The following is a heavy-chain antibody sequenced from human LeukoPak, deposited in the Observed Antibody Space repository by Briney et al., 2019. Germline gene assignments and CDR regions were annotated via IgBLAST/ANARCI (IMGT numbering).Heavy chain of an antibody. Sequence: SETLSLTCSVSAASITGYYWSWIRQPAGKGLEWIGRIYTSGSTDYNPSLKSRVTISVDTSKNQFSLKLSSVTAADTAVYYCASSPIPWGQQLVPLYFDYWGQGTLVTVSS. V-gene: IGHV4-4*07. D-gene: IGHD6-13*01. J-gene: IGHJ4*02. CDR3: ASSPIPWGQQLVPLYFDY. CDR1: AASITGYY. CDR2: IYTSGST.